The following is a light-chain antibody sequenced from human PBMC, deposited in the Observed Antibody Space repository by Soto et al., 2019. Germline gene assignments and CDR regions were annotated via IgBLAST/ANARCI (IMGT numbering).Light chain of an antibody. CDR2: EVS. Sequence: DIVMTQTPLSLSVTPGQPAFISCTSSQSLLHSDRKTYLYWYLQRSGQPPQLLIHEVSNRFSGVPDRFSGSGSGTDFTLEISLVEAEDVGIYYCMQSIQLPRTFGQGTKVEIK. CDR1: QSLLHSDRKTY. V-gene: IGKV2D-29*01. J-gene: IGKJ1*01. CDR3: MQSIQLPRT.